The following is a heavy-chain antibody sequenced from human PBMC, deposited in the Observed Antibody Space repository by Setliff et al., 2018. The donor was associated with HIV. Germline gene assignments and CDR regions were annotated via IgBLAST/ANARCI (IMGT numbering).Heavy chain of an antibody. CDR2: IYYSGST. J-gene: IGHJ4*01. CDR3: ARLGYYNFWSGYWTDY. CDR1: GGSIRATSYY. D-gene: IGHD3-3*01. V-gene: IGHV4-39*01. Sequence: SETLSLTCTVPGGSIRATSYYWGWIRQPPGKGLEWIGSIYYSGSTKYNPSLKSRVTISLDMSKNQFSLKLNSVTAADTATYYCARLGYYNFWSGYWTDYWGHGTLVTVSS.